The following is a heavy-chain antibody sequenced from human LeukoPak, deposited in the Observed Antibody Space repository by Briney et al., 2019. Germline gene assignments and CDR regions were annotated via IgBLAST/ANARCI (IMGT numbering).Heavy chain of an antibody. D-gene: IGHD6-13*01. V-gene: IGHV1-69*13. J-gene: IGHJ5*02. CDR1: GGTFSSYA. CDR2: IIPIFGTA. Sequence: SVKVSCKASGGTFSSYAISWVRQAPGQGLEWMGGIIPIFGTANYAQKFQGRVTIAADESTSTAYMELSSLRSEDTAVYYCARGGWSGDSSSWFPSWFDPWGQGTLVTVSS. CDR3: ARGGWSGDSSSWFPSWFDP.